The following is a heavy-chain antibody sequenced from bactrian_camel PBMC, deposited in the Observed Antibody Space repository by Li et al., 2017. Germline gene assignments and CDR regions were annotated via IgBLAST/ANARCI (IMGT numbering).Heavy chain of an antibody. D-gene: IGHD3*01. CDR3: AAAKGLPDLLRGGYLSARSYNY. V-gene: IGHV3S55*01. Sequence: VQLVESGGGSVQTGGSLRLSCVVSGHSRGSNCVGWYRLPPGRAPAEREGIAAIRRSGGETWYAGSVKGRFTISHDNAKNTLYLQMNSLKPEDTAIYYCAAAKGLPDLLRGGYLSARSYNYWGRGTQVTVS. CDR1: GHSRGSNC. CDR2: IRRSGGET. J-gene: IGHJ4*01.